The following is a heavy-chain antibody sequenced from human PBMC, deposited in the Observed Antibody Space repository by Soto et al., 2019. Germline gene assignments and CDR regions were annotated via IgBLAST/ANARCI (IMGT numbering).Heavy chain of an antibody. V-gene: IGHV1-69*01. CDR1: GGTFSSYA. CDR2: IIPIFGTA. Sequence: VQLVQSGAEVKKPGSSVKVSCKASGGTFSSYAISWVRQAPGQGLEWMGGIIPIFGTANYAQKFQGRVTITADESTSTAYMELSSLRSEDTAVYYCARDRAYRYYDFWSGYYSFWFDPWGQGTLVTVSS. D-gene: IGHD3-3*01. CDR3: ARDRAYRYYDFWSGYYSFWFDP. J-gene: IGHJ5*02.